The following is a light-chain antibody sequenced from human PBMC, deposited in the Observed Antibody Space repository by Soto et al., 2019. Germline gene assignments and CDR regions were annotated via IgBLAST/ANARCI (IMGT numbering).Light chain of an antibody. J-gene: IGKJ1*01. Sequence: DIQMTQSPSTLSASVGDRVTITCRASQSISSWLAWYQQKPGKAPKLLIYKASSLESGVPSRFSGSGSGTEFTLTIRSLKPDDFATYYCQQYNSYWTCGQGTKLDIK. CDR1: QSISSW. CDR2: KAS. V-gene: IGKV1-5*03. CDR3: QQYNSYWT.